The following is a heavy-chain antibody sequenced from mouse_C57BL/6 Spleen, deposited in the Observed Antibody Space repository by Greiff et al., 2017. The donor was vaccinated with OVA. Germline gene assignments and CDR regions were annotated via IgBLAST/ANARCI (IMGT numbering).Heavy chain of an antibody. J-gene: IGHJ3*01. D-gene: IGHD2-1*01. CDR3: ARSDGNYPLAY. CDR1: GYTFTSYW. V-gene: IGHV1-69*01. CDR2: IDPSDSYT. Sequence: VQLQQPGAELVMPGASVKLSCKASGYTFTSYWMHWVKQRPGQGLEWIGEIDPSDSYTNYNQKFKGKSTLTVDKSSSTAYMQLSSLTSEDSAVYYCARSDGNYPLAYWGQGTLVTVSA.